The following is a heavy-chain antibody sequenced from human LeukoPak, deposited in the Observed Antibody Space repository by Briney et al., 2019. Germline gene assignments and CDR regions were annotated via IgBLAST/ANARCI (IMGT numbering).Heavy chain of an antibody. CDR3: TTGVGATYDAFDI. V-gene: IGHV3-15*01. CDR2: IKSKTDGGTT. CDR1: GFTFSNAW. Sequence: PGGSLRLSCAASGFTFSNAWMSWVRQAPGKGLEWVGRIKSKTDGGTTDYAAPVKGRFTISRDDSKNTLYLQMNSLETEDTAVYYCTTGVGATYDAFDIWGRGTMVTVSS. D-gene: IGHD1-26*01. J-gene: IGHJ3*02.